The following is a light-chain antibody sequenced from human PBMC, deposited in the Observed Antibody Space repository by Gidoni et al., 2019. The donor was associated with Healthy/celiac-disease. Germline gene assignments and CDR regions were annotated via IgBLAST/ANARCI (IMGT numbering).Light chain of an antibody. CDR3: QQYYSTLYT. CDR1: QSVLYSSNNKNY. Sequence: DIVMTQSPASLAVSLGERATINCKSSQSVLYSSNNKNYLAWYQQKPGQPPKLLIYWASTRDSGVPDRFSGSGSGTDFTLTISSLQAEDVAVYYCQQYYSTLYTFGQGTKLEIK. CDR2: WAS. J-gene: IGKJ2*01. V-gene: IGKV4-1*01.